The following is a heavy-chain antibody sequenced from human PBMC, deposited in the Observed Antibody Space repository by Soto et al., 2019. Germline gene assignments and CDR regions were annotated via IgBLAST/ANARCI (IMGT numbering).Heavy chain of an antibody. CDR2: ISPAGTNQ. CDR1: GFIFSDYA. J-gene: IGHJ1*01. V-gene: IGHV3-30-3*01. D-gene: IGHD6-6*01. CDR3: ARENSRISPRLFQH. Sequence: PGGSLRLSCVASGFIFSDYAMHWARQAPGKGLEWVALISPAGTNQYYADSAKGRFTISRGNSKNTLYLQMNSLRPEDTGLYYCARENSRISPRLFQHWGHGTLVTVSS.